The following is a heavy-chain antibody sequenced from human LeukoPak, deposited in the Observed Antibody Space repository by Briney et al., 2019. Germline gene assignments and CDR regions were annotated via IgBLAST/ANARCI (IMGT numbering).Heavy chain of an antibody. CDR1: GYTFTAYY. Sequence: GASVKVSCKASGYTFTAYYIHWVRQAPGQGLEWMGWINPNNAGTNYAQKFQGRVTMTRDTSISTAYMELSRLRSDDTAVYYCARLYYDSSGYHADYWGQGTLVTVSS. CDR3: ARLYYDSSGYHADY. J-gene: IGHJ4*02. V-gene: IGHV1-2*02. CDR2: INPNNAGT. D-gene: IGHD3-22*01.